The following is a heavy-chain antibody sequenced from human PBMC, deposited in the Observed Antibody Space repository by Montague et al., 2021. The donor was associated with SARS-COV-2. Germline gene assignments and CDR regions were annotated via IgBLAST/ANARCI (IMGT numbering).Heavy chain of an antibody. J-gene: IGHJ6*02. CDR3: ARAYGDYILLFYYYYGMDV. V-gene: IGHV4-31*03. Sequence: TRSLTCTVSGGSISSGGYYWSWIRQHPGKDLEWIGYIYYSGSTYYSPSLKSRVTISVDTSKNQFSLKLSSVTAADTAVYYCARAYGDYILLFYYYYGMDVWGQGTTVTVSS. CDR2: IYYSGST. CDR1: GGSISSGGYY. D-gene: IGHD4-17*01.